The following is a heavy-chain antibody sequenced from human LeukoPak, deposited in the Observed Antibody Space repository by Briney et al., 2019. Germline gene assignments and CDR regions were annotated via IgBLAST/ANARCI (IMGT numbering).Heavy chain of an antibody. Sequence: SETLSLTCAVYGGSFSGYYWSWIRQPPGKGLEWIGEINHSGSTNYNPSLKSRVTISVDTSKNQFSLKLSSVTAADTAVYYCARDRYYYDSSGYYYFDYWGQGTLVTVSS. CDR3: ARDRYYYDSSGYYYFDY. CDR1: GGSFSGYY. J-gene: IGHJ4*02. V-gene: IGHV4-34*01. D-gene: IGHD3-22*01. CDR2: INHSGST.